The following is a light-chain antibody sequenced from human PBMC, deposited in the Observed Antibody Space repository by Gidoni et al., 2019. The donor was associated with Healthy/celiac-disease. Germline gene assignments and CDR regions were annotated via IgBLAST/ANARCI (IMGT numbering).Light chain of an antibody. Sequence: DIQMTQSPSSLSASVGYRLTITCRAIQSISSYFNLCQQKPEKAPKLLIYAASSLQSGVPSRFSGSGSGTDFTLTISSLQPEDFATYYCQQSYSTPSTFXQXTKVEIK. CDR2: AAS. V-gene: IGKV1-39*01. J-gene: IGKJ1*01. CDR3: QQSYSTPST. CDR1: QSISSY.